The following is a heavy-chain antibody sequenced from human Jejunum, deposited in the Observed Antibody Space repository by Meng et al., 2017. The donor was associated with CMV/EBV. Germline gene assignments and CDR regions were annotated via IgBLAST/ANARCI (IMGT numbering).Heavy chain of an antibody. J-gene: IGHJ4*02. CDR3: ARWSGSESYPSADY. V-gene: IGHV4-59*11. D-gene: IGHD3-10*01. CDR2: VSYSGST. CDR1: RGSINYHS. Sequence: VSRGSINYHSWSWIRQSARKGLEWIGSVSYSGSTNYNPSLKSRVSISMDTSENQFSLKVTSVTAGDTAVYYCARWSGSESYPSADYWGQGTLVTVSS.